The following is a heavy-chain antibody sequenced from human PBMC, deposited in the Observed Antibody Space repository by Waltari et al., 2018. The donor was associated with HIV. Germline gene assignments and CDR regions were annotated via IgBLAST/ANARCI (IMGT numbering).Heavy chain of an antibody. J-gene: IGHJ6*02. V-gene: IGHV3-30*18. Sequence: QVQLVESGGGVVQPGRSLRLSCVASGFTFSNYGMLWVRQAPGKGLEWVAVISYDGGNKYYADSVKGRFTISRDNSKNTLYLQMDSLRAEDTAVYYCAKDTQKFYYSGMDVWGRGTTVTVSS. CDR1: GFTFSNYG. CDR2: ISYDGGNK. CDR3: AKDTQKFYYSGMDV.